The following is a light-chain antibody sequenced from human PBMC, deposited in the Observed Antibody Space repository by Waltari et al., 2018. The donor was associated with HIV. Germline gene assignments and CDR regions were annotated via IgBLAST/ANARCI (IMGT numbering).Light chain of an antibody. J-gene: IGLJ2*01. CDR1: SSNIGSNT. CDR2: SNN. V-gene: IGLV1-44*01. Sequence: QSVLTQPPSASGTPGQRVTISCSGSSSNIGSNTVNWYQQLPGTAPKPLIYSNNHRPAGVPDRFSGSKAGTSASLAISGRQSEDEADYYCAAWDDSLNGVVFGGGTKLTVL. CDR3: AAWDDSLNGVV.